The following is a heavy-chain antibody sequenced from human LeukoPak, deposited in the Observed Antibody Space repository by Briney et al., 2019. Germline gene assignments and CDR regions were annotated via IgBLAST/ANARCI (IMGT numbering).Heavy chain of an antibody. Sequence: SETLSLTCTVSGGSISSDYWSWIRQPPGKGLEWIGYIYYSGSTNYNPSLKSRVTISVDTSKNQFSLKLSSVTAADTAVYYCARGTGSYYQPYYFDYWGQGTLVTVSS. CDR1: GGSISSDY. CDR3: ARGTGSYYQPYYFDY. CDR2: IYYSGST. J-gene: IGHJ4*02. V-gene: IGHV4-59*01. D-gene: IGHD3-10*01.